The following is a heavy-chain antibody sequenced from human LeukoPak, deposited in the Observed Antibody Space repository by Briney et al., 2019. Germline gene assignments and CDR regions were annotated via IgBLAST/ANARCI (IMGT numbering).Heavy chain of an antibody. CDR3: ARGSSRIYYYDSSGYSHAFDY. J-gene: IGHJ4*02. CDR1: GDSVSSNSAA. Sequence: SQTLSLTCAISGDSVSSNSAAWNWVRQSPSRGLEWLGRTYYRSKWYTDYAESVKSRITINPDTSKNQFSLQVNSVTPVDTAVYYCARGSSRIYYYDSSGYSHAFDYWGQGILVTVSS. D-gene: IGHD3-22*01. CDR2: TYYRSKWYT. V-gene: IGHV6-1*01.